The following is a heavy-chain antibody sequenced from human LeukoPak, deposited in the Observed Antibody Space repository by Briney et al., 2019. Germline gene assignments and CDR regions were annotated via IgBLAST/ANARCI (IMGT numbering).Heavy chain of an antibody. D-gene: IGHD3-3*01. CDR1: GGSFSGYY. V-gene: IGHV4-34*01. Sequence: PSETLSLTCAVYGGSFSGYYWSWIRQPPGKGLEWIGEINHSVSTNYNPSLKSRVTISVDTSKNQFSLKLSSVTAADTAVYYCARGPYYDFWSGYYARPYYYYGMDVWGQGTTVTVSS. CDR2: INHSVST. J-gene: IGHJ6*02. CDR3: ARGPYYDFWSGYYARPYYYYGMDV.